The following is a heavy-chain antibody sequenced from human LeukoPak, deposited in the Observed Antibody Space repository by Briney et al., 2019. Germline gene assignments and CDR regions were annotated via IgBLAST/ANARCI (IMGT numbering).Heavy chain of an antibody. CDR3: AGTVAMIGMYYFDY. J-gene: IGHJ4*02. CDR1: GGSITSDRYY. D-gene: IGHD5-12*01. CDR2: IFTSGST. V-gene: IGHV4-61*02. Sequence: SETLSLTCTVSGGSITSDRYYWSWIRQPAGKGLEWIGRIFTSGSTHSDPSLKSRLTMSVDRPKNQFSLRLTSVTAADTGVYYCAGTVAMIGMYYFDYWGQGTVVTVSS.